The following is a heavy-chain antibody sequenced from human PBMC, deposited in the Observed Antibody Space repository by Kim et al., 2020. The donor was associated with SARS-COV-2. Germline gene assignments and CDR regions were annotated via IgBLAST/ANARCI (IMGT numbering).Heavy chain of an antibody. CDR3: ARQEVETTAVTADRDWLDP. Sequence: SETLSLTCTVSGDSITNSNYYWAWIRQPPGKGLQWIGGIYFTGETDYSPSLKSRVTISLDTSKNQFSLRLRSVSAADTAVYYCARQEVETTAVTADRDWLDPGSQGMLVTVSA. CDR1: GDSITNSNYY. D-gene: IGHD4-17*01. J-gene: IGHJ5*02. CDR2: IYFTGET. V-gene: IGHV4-39*01.